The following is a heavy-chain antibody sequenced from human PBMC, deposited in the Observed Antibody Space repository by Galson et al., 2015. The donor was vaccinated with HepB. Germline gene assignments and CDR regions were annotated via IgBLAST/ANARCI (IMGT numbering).Heavy chain of an antibody. CDR1: GYTFTSYA. J-gene: IGHJ4*02. V-gene: IGHV7-4-1*02. CDR2: INTNTGNP. Sequence: SVKVSCKASGYTFTSYAMNWVRQAPGQGLEWMGWINTNTGNPTYAQGFTGRFVFSLDTSVSTAYLQISSLKAEDTAVYYCARYSIAAGWRDPYYFDYWGQGTLVTVSS. CDR3: ARYSIAAGWRDPYYFDY. D-gene: IGHD6-13*01.